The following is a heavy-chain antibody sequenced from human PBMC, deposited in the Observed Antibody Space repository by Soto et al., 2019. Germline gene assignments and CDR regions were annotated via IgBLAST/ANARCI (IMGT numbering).Heavy chain of an antibody. CDR1: GGTFSSYA. CDR2: IIPIFGTA. D-gene: IGHD3-3*01. Sequence: SVKVSCKASGGTFSSYAISWVRQAPGQGLEWMGGIIPIFGTANYAQKFQGRVTITADESTSTAYMELSSLRSEDTAVYYCARDRSRRSGYYADWGQGTLVTVSS. V-gene: IGHV1-69*13. J-gene: IGHJ4*02. CDR3: ARDRSRRSGYYAD.